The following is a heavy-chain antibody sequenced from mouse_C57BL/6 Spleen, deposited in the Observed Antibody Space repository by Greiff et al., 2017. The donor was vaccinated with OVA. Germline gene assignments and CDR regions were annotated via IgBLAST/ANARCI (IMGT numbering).Heavy chain of an antibody. CDR1: GYTFTSYG. CDR3: ARYDVITTVPYFDY. Sequence: EVQLPESGAELVRPGSSVKMSCKTSGYTFTSYGINWVKQRPGQGLEWIGYIYIGNGYTEYNVKFKGKATLTSDTSSSTAYMQLSSLTSEDSAIYFCARYDVITTVPYFDYWGQGTTLTVSS. D-gene: IGHD1-1*01. J-gene: IGHJ2*01. V-gene: IGHV1-58*01. CDR2: IYIGNGYT.